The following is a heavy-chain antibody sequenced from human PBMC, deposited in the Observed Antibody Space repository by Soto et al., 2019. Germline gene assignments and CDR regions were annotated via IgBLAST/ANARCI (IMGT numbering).Heavy chain of an antibody. V-gene: IGHV2-5*02. CDR2: IYWDDDK. J-gene: IGHJ4*02. CDR3: ANLTTGGFYVDC. Sequence: QITLKESGPTRVKPTQTLTLTCTFSGFSLRNSVVGVGGSRQPPGTALEWLTLIYWDDDKGYSPSLKSRPTITKDTTKNQVVLTMTHMVTVDTATYSRANLTTGGFYVDCWGQGTLVHVPS. CDR1: GFSLRNSVVG. D-gene: IGHD1-1*01.